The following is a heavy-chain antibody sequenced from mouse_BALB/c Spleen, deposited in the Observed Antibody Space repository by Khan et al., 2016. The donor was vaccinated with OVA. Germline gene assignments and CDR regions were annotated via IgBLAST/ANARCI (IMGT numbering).Heavy chain of an antibody. CDR3: VRDYRYDDYFDY. V-gene: IGHV2-9-2*01. J-gene: IGHJ2*01. Sequence: VQLVESGPGLVAPSQSLSITCTVSGFSLTSYDISWIRQPPGKGLEWLGVIWTGGDTNYNSAFMSRLSISKDNSKSQVFLKMNSLQTDDTAIYYCVRDYRYDDYFDYWGQGTTLTVSS. CDR2: IWTGGDT. CDR1: GFSLTSYD. D-gene: IGHD2-14*01.